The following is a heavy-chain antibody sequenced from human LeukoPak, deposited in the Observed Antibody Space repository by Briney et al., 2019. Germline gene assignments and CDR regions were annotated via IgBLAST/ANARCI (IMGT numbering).Heavy chain of an antibody. Sequence: GGSLRLSCAASGFTSSSYSMNWVRQAPGKGLEWVSFISSSSSTIYYADSVKGRFTISRGNAKNSLYLQMNSLRAEDTAVYYCARDRGGSYSAIDYWGQGTLVTVSS. V-gene: IGHV3-48*04. CDR1: GFTSSSYS. D-gene: IGHD1-26*01. J-gene: IGHJ4*02. CDR2: ISSSSSTI. CDR3: ARDRGGSYSAIDY.